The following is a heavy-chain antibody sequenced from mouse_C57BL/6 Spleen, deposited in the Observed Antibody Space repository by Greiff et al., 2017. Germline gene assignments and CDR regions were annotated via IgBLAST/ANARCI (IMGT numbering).Heavy chain of an antibody. CDR3: ARYNDYDWYFDV. Sequence: VQLKQSGPELVKPGASVKMSCKASGYTFTDYNMHWVKQSHGKSLEWIGYINPNNGGTSYNQKFKGKATLTVNKSSSTAYMELRSLTSEDSAVYYCARYNDYDWYFDVWGTGTTVTVSS. J-gene: IGHJ1*03. V-gene: IGHV1-22*01. CDR1: GYTFTDYN. CDR2: INPNNGGT. D-gene: IGHD2-4*01.